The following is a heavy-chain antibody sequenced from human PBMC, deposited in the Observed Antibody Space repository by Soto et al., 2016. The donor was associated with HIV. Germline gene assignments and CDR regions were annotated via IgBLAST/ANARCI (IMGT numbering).Heavy chain of an antibody. Sequence: EVQLVESGGGVVRPGGSLRLSCAASGFTFDDYGMSWVRQAPGKGLEWVSGINWNGGSTGYADSVKGRFTISRDNAKNSLYLQMNSLRAEDTALYYCARDLQYCSSTSCYEGYYGMDVWGQGTTVTVSS. CDR2: INWNGGST. CDR1: GFTFDDYG. J-gene: IGHJ6*02. D-gene: IGHD2-2*01. CDR3: ARDLQYCSSTSCYEGYYGMDV. V-gene: IGHV3-20*04.